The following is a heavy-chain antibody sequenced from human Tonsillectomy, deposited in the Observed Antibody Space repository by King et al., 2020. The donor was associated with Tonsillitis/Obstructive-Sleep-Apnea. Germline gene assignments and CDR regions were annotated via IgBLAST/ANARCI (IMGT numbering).Heavy chain of an antibody. CDR2: VDPEDGET. V-gene: IGHV1-24*01. CDR3: ATEGYCSGGSCHSYWYFDL. J-gene: IGHJ2*01. CDR1: GYTLTQLS. Sequence: VQLVQSGAEVKKPGASVKVSCKVSGYTLTQLSMHWVRQAPGKGLEWMGGVDPEDGETIYAQKFQGRVTLTEDTSTDTAYIELSSLRSEVTAVYYCATEGYCSGGSCHSYWYFDLWGRGTLVTVSS. D-gene: IGHD2-15*01.